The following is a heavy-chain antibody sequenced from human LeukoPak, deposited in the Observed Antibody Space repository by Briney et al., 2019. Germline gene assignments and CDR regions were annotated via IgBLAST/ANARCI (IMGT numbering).Heavy chain of an antibody. CDR3: ARAGYGDYGAYYYYYYGMDV. Sequence: SETLSLTCTVSGGSVSSGSYYWRWIRQPPGKGLEWIGYIYYSGSTNYNPSLKSRVTISVDTSKNQFSLKLSSVTAADTAVYYCARAGYGDYGAYYYYYYGMDVWGQGTTVTVSS. J-gene: IGHJ6*02. V-gene: IGHV4-61*01. D-gene: IGHD4-17*01. CDR1: GGSVSSGSYY. CDR2: IYYSGST.